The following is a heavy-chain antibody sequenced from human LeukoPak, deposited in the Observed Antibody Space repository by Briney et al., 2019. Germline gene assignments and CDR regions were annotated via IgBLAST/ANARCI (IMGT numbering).Heavy chain of an antibody. V-gene: IGHV4-39*07. Sequence: SETLSLTCTVSGGSISSISYYWGWIRQPPGKGLEWIGSMYYSGSTNYNPSLKSRVTISVDTSKNQFSLKLSSVTAADTAVYYCARGWKLLYYYYYYMDVWGKGTTVTISS. D-gene: IGHD3-10*01. J-gene: IGHJ6*03. CDR2: MYYSGST. CDR3: ARGWKLLYYYYYYMDV. CDR1: GGSISSISYY.